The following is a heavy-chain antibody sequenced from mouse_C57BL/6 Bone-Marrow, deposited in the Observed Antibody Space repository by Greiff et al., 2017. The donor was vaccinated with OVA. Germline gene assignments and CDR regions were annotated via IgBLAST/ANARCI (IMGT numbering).Heavy chain of an antibody. CDR1: GYTFTSYW. Sequence: QVQLQQPGAELVKPGASVKVSCKASGYTFTSYWMHWVKQRPGQGLEWIGRIHPSDSDTNYNQMFKGKATLTVDKSSSTAYMQISSLTSEDSAVYYCAIRGVTTAYWYFDGWGTGTTVTVSS. D-gene: IGHD1-2*01. J-gene: IGHJ1*03. CDR3: AIRGVTTAYWYFDG. V-gene: IGHV1-74*01. CDR2: IHPSDSDT.